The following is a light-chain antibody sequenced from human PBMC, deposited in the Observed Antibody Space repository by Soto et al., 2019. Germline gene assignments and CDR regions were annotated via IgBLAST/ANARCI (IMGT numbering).Light chain of an antibody. V-gene: IGKV1-39*01. CDR1: QSISSY. J-gene: IGKJ4*01. CDR3: QQSFSTLPT. CDR2: AAS. Sequence: DIQMTQSPSSLSASVGDRVTITCRASQSISSYLNWYQQKRGKAPKLLIYAASNLQSGVPSRFSGSGSGTGFTLTISSLQPEDFATYYCQQSFSTLPTFGGGTKVDIK.